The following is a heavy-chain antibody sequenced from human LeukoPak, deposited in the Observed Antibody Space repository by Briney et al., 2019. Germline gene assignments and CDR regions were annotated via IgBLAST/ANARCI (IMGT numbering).Heavy chain of an antibody. Sequence: SETLSLTCAVYGVSFSGYYWSWLRQPPGKGLEWIGEINHSGSTNYNPSLKSRVTISVDTSKNQFSLKLSSVTAADTAVYYCARGKGGYYYYYGMDVWGQGTTVTVSS. J-gene: IGHJ6*02. CDR1: GVSFSGYY. CDR3: ARGKGGYYYYYGMDV. V-gene: IGHV4-34*01. CDR2: INHSGST.